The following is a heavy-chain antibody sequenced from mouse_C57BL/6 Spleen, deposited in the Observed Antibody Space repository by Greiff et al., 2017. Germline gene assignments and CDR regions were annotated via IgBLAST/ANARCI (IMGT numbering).Heavy chain of an antibody. CDR2: ISDGGSYT. D-gene: IGHD2-4*01. J-gene: IGHJ2*01. CDR3: ARGARLQDY. V-gene: IGHV5-4*01. Sequence: EVQLVESGGGLVKPGGSLKLSCAASGFTFSSYAMSWVRQTPEKRLEWVATISDGGSYTYYPDNVKGRFTISRDNAKNNLYLQMSHLKSEDTAMYYCARGARLQDYWGQGTTLTVSS. CDR1: GFTFSSYA.